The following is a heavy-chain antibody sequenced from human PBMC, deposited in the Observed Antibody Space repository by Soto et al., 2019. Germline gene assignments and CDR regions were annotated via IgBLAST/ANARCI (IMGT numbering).Heavy chain of an antibody. J-gene: IGHJ4*02. D-gene: IGHD3-3*01. V-gene: IGHV3-21*01. CDR2: ISTSSTYI. Sequence: GGSLRLSCAASGFTFSNYNMNWVRQAPGKGLEWVSSISTSSTYIYYADSVRGRFTISRDNAENSLYLQMNSLRAEDTAVYYCARLRFLEWPSHFDYWGQGSLVTVSS. CDR1: GFTFSNYN. CDR3: ARLRFLEWPSHFDY.